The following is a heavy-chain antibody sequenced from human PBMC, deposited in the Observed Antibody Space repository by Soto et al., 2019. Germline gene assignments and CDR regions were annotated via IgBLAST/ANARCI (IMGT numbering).Heavy chain of an antibody. CDR2: ISGGGGNT. CDR3: AKERGAGGRFSGIAVAGIPS. CDR1: GFTFSSYA. J-gene: IGHJ5*02. D-gene: IGHD6-19*01. Sequence: PGGSLRLSCAASGFTFSSYAMSWVRQTPGKGLEWVSGISGGGGNTYYADSVTGRFTISRDNSRNTLYLQMNSLRAADTAIYYGAKERGAGGRFSGIAVAGIPSWGQGALVTVSS. V-gene: IGHV3-23*01.